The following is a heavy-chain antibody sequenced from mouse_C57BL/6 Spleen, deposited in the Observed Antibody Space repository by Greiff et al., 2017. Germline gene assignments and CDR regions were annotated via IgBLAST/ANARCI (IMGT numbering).Heavy chain of an antibody. Sequence: VQLQQSGPELVKPGASVKIPCKASGYTFTDYNMDWVKQSHGKSLEWIGDINPNNGGTFYNQKFKGKATLTVDKSSSTAYMELRSLTSEDTAVYYCARVITTVITPYYYAMDDWGQGTSVTVSS. CDR2: INPNNGGT. CDR1: GYTFTDYN. V-gene: IGHV1-18*01. D-gene: IGHD1-1*01. J-gene: IGHJ4*01. CDR3: ARVITTVITPYYYAMDD.